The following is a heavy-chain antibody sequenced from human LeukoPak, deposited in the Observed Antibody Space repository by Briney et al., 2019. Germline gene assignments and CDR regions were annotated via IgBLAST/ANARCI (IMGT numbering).Heavy chain of an antibody. Sequence: GGSLRLSCAASGFTVSSNYMSWVRQAPGKGLEWVSVIYSGGSTYYADSVKGRFTISRDNSKNTLYLQMNSLRAEDTAVYYCARDSGSCRGCAFDIWGQGTMVTVSS. D-gene: IGHD1-26*01. CDR2: IYSGGST. V-gene: IGHV3-66*01. CDR1: GFTVSSNY. CDR3: ARDSGSCRGCAFDI. J-gene: IGHJ3*02.